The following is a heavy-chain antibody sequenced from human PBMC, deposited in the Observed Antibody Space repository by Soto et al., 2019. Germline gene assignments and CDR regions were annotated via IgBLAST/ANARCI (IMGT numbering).Heavy chain of an antibody. CDR1: GGSFSGYY. V-gene: IGHV4-34*01. D-gene: IGHD3-9*01. CDR3: ARESHDILTGPPWVWYFDL. CDR2: INDRGSI. Sequence: QVQLQQWGAGPLRPLETLSLTCGVSGGSFSGYYWAWIRQSPGKGLEWIGEINDRGSINYNPSLTSRVSSAVITSKNHYSLNLRSVTAADTAVYYCARESHDILTGPPWVWYFDLWGRGTLVTVSS. J-gene: IGHJ2*01.